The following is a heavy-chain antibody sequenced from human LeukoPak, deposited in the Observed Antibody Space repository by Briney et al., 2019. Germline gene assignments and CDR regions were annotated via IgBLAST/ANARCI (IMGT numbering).Heavy chain of an antibody. CDR1: GGSLSGYW. Sequence: KPSETLSLTCAVSGGSLSGYWWTWIRQPPGKGLEWIGIIYYTGSTSYNPSLKRRVTLSVDTSKNQFSLKLSSVTAADTAVYYCARRRYYDPLGLDLWGRGTLVTVPS. CDR2: IYYTGST. CDR3: ARRRYYDPLGLDL. D-gene: IGHD3-22*01. V-gene: IGHV4-59*08. J-gene: IGHJ5*02.